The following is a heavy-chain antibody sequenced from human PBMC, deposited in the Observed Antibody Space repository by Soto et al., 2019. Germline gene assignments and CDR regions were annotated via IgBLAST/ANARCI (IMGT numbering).Heavy chain of an antibody. D-gene: IGHD3-22*01. J-gene: IGHJ4*02. Sequence: GESLKISCKGSGYSFTTYWIGWVRQMPGKGLEWMGVIYPGDSDIRFSPSFQGQVTISADMSLSTAYLQWSSLRVSDTAMYYCAPQASRYDTNSFGYWGQGTRGTVSS. V-gene: IGHV5-51*01. CDR3: APQASRYDTNSFGY. CDR1: GYSFTTYW. CDR2: IYPGDSDI.